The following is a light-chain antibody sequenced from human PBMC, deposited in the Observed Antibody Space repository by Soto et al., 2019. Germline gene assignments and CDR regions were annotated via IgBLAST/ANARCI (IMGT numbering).Light chain of an antibody. J-gene: IGKJ1*01. Sequence: EIVLTQSPGTLSLSPGERATLSCRASQSVSSSYLAWYQQKPGQAPRLLIYGASSRATGIPDRFSGSGSGTDFTLTISRLEPEDFAVYYCHQYGSSPTWTFGPGTKVDIK. CDR1: QSVSSSY. V-gene: IGKV3-20*01. CDR3: HQYGSSPTWT. CDR2: GAS.